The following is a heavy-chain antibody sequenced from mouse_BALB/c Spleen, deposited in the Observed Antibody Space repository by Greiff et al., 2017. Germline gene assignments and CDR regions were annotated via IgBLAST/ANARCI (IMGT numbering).Heavy chain of an antibody. CDR3: TRRYGRDAMDC. CDR2: INPSNGGT. V-gene: IGHV1S81*02. J-gene: IGHJ4*01. D-gene: IGHD2-10*02. Sequence: QVQLQQSGAELVKPGASVKLSCKASGYTFTSYYMYWVKQRPGQGLEWIGEINPSNGGTNFNEKFKSKATLTVDKSSSTAYMQLSSLTSEDSAVYYCTRRYGRDAMDCWGQGTSVTVSS. CDR1: GYTFTSYY.